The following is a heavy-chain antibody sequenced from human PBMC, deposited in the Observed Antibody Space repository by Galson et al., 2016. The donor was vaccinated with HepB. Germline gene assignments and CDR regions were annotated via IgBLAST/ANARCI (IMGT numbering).Heavy chain of an antibody. Sequence: SLRLSCAASGFTFSTFGMHWVRQAPGKGLEWVALIYYGGSNKYYADSVKGRFTISRDNSYNTLYLQMNSLRAEDTAVYYCARGRWIMDVWGQGTTVTVSS. J-gene: IGHJ6*02. V-gene: IGHV3-33*01. CDR3: ARGRWIMDV. D-gene: IGHD5-12*01. CDR2: IYYGGSNK. CDR1: GFTFSTFG.